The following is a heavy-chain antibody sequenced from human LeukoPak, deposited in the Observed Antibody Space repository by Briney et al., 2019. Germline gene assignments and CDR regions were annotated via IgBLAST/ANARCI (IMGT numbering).Heavy chain of an antibody. D-gene: IGHD3-22*01. CDR3: AGASYDSSGVH. CDR2: IYYSGST. V-gene: IGHV4-59*01. CDR1: GGSISSYY. J-gene: IGHJ4*02. Sequence: PSETLSLTXTVSGGSISSYYWSWIRQPPGKGLEWIGYIYYSGSTNYNPSLKSRVTISVDTSKNQSSLKLSSVTAADTAVYYSAGASYDSSGVHWGQGTLVTVSS.